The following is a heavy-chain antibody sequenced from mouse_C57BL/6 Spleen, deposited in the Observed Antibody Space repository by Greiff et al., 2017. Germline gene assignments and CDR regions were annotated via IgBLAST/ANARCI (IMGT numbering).Heavy chain of an antibody. CDR3: ARRSDYSYAMDY. J-gene: IGHJ4*01. Sequence: VQLQQSGAELVRPGTSVKVSCKASGYAFTNYLIEWVKQRPGQGLEWIGVINPGSGGTNYNEKFQGKATLTADKSSSTAYMQLSSLTSEDSAVYFCARRSDYSYAMDYWGQGTSVTVSS. D-gene: IGHD2-4*01. V-gene: IGHV1-54*01. CDR2: INPGSGGT. CDR1: GYAFTNYL.